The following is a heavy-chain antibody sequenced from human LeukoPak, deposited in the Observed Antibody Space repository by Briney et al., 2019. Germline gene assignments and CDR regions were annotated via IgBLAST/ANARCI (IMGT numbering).Heavy chain of an antibody. J-gene: IGHJ4*02. CDR3: AKRRQSGIGSLYYFDS. CDR1: GFTFNNYA. CDR2: ISTSGDST. D-gene: IGHD1-14*01. Sequence: QSGGSLRLSCAASGFTFNNYAMSWVRQAPGMRLEWVSAISTSGDSTYYRDSVKGRFTISRDNSKNTLFLQMNSLAAEDTAIYFCAKRRQSGIGSLYYFDSWGQGTLVIVSS. V-gene: IGHV3-23*01.